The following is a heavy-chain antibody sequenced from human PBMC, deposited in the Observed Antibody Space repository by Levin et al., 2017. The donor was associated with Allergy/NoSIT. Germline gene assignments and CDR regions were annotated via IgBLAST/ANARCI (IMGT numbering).Heavy chain of an antibody. D-gene: IGHD2-8*02. Sequence: GGSLRLSCAASGFTFSDYAMHWARQTPGKGLECVAVISYDGNIKYNADSVECRFTISRNNSKNTLYLQMNSLRIEDTAVYYCTRDYCTDKWARDDMDVWGQGTTFTVSS. CDR3: TRDYCTDKWARDDMDV. V-gene: IGHV3-30*04. J-gene: IGHJ6*02. CDR2: ISYDGNIK. CDR1: GFTFSDYA.